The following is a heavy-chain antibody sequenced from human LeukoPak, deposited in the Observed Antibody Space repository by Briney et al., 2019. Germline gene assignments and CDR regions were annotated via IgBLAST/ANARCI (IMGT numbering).Heavy chain of an antibody. D-gene: IGHD2-2*01. J-gene: IGHJ4*02. Sequence: PGGSLRLSCAASGFTFSSYSMNWVRQAPGKGLEWVSSISSSSSYIYYADSVKGRFTISRDNAKNSLYLQMNILRAEDTAVYYCARDHCSSTSCYGIDYWGQGTLVTVSS. CDR3: ARDHCSSTSCYGIDY. CDR2: ISSSSSYI. CDR1: GFTFSSYS. V-gene: IGHV3-21*01.